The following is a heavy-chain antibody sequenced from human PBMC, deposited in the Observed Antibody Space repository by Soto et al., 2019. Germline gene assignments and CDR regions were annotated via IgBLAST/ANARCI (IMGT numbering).Heavy chain of an antibody. D-gene: IGHD3-10*01. CDR2: ISAYNGNT. V-gene: IGHV1-18*01. CDR1: GYTFTSYG. J-gene: IGHJ5*02. CDR3: ARVEWFGELLSNWFDP. Sequence: ASVKVSCKASGYTFTSYGISWVRQAPGQGLEWMGWISAYNGNTNYAQKLQGRVTMTTDTSTSTAYMELRSLRSDDTAVYYCARVEWFGELLSNWFDPWGQGTLVTVSS.